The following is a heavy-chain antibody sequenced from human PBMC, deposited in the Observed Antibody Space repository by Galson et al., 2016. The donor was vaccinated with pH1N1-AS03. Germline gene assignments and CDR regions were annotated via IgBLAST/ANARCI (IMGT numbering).Heavy chain of an antibody. CDR3: ARVWGAAAGYFDY. Sequence: PALVKPPQTLTLTCSFSGFSLTSPGVCVTWVRQPPGKALEWLATIDSDDDKYYTTSLKTRLTISKDTSKNQVVLTMTNMDPVDTASYYCARVWGAAAGYFDYWGPGNLFVVAS. CDR2: IDSDDDK. J-gene: IGHJ4*02. CDR1: GFSLTSPGVC. D-gene: IGHD6-13*01. V-gene: IGHV2-70*20.